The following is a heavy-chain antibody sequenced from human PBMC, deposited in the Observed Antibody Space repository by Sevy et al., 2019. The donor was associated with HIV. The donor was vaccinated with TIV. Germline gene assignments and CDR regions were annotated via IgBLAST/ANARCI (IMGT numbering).Heavy chain of an antibody. V-gene: IGHV4-31*03. J-gene: IGHJ6*02. D-gene: IGHD4-17*01. CDR1: GGSISSGGYY. Sequence: SETLSLTCTVSGGSISSGGYYWSWIRQHPGKGLEWIGYIYYSGSTYYNPSLKSRVTISVDTSKNQFSLKLSSVTAADTAVYYCERDNGVSYYYGMDVWGQGTTVTVSS. CDR2: IYYSGST. CDR3: ERDNGVSYYYGMDV.